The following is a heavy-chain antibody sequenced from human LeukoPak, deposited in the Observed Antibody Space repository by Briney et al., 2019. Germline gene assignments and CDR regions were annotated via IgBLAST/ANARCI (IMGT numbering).Heavy chain of an antibody. V-gene: IGHV3-30-3*01. CDR3: AKVRVGTAHFDY. Sequence: GGSLRLSCAASGFTFSTYAMHWVRQAPGKGLEWVAVISYDGSNKYYADSVKGRFTISRDNSKNTLYLQMNSLRPEDTAVYYCAKVRVGTAHFDYWGQGTLVTVSS. J-gene: IGHJ4*02. CDR1: GFTFSTYA. D-gene: IGHD2-15*01. CDR2: ISYDGSNK.